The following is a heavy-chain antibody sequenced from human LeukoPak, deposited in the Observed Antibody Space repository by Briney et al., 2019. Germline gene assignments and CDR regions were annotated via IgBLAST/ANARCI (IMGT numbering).Heavy chain of an antibody. V-gene: IGHV4-34*01. CDR2: INHSGST. D-gene: IGHD6-19*01. J-gene: IGHJ5*02. Sequence: SETLSLTCAVYGGSFSGYYWSWIRHPPGKGLEWIGEINHSGSTNYNPSLKSRVTISVDTSKNQFSLKLSSATAADTAVYYCARGRGIAVAGTVNWFDPWGQGTLVTVSS. CDR3: ARGRGIAVAGTVNWFDP. CDR1: GGSFSGYY.